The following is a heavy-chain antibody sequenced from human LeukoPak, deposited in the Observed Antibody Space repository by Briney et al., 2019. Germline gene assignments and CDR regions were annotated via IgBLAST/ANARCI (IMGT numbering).Heavy chain of an antibody. J-gene: IGHJ4*02. CDR2: ISNSGSPI. V-gene: IGHV3-48*01. CDR3: ARGLALGLTVTPKAFDY. CDR1: GFTFDSYS. D-gene: IGHD4-11*01. Sequence: GGSLRHSCVVSGFTFDSYSMNWVCQAPGKGLEWISYISNSGSPIYYADSVKGRFTISRDKDKSSLYLQMNSLAADDTAVYYCARGLALGLTVTPKAFDYWGQGTLVTVSS.